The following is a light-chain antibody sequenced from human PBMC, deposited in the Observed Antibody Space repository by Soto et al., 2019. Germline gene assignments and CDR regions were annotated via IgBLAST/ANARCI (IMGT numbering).Light chain of an antibody. V-gene: IGLV3-1*01. Sequence: SYELTQPPSVSVSPGQTASITCSGDKLGDKYACWYQQKPGQSPVLVIYQDSKRPSGIPERFSGSNSGNTATLTISGTQAMDEADYYCQVWYSSTVVFGGGTKLTVL. CDR3: QVWYSSTVV. J-gene: IGLJ2*01. CDR1: KLGDKY. CDR2: QDS.